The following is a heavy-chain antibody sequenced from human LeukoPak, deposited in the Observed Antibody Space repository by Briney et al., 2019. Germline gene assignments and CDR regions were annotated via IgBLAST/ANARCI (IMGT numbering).Heavy chain of an antibody. D-gene: IGHD3-10*01. CDR2: INPSGGST. V-gene: IGHV1-46*01. Sequence: GASVMVSCKASGYTFTSYYMHWVRQALGQGLEWMGIINPSGGSTSYAQKFQGRVTMTRDTSTSTVYMELSSLRSEDTAVYYCARLVRGGFGYWGQGTLVTVSS. J-gene: IGHJ4*02. CDR3: ARLVRGGFGY. CDR1: GYTFTSYY.